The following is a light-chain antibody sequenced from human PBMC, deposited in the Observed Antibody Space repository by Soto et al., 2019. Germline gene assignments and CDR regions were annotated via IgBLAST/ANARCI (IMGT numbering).Light chain of an antibody. CDR3: QKSGS. Sequence: EIVLTQSPVTLSVSPGERATLSCRASQSVGNLLAWYQQRPGQAPRLLMYDVVNRATGIPARFSGSGSGTDFTITISILETEDSAVYYCQKSGSFGQGTKLEIK. V-gene: IGKV3-11*01. CDR1: QSVGNL. CDR2: DVV. J-gene: IGKJ2*01.